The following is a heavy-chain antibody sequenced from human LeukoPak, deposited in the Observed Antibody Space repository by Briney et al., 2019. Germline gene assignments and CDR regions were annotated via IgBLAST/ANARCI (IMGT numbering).Heavy chain of an antibody. CDR1: GYTFTGYY. Sequence: DSVKASCKASGYTFTGYYMHWVRQAPGQGLEWMGWINPNSGGTNYAQKFQGRVTMTRDTSISTAYMELSRLRSDDTAVYYCARGDYDFWSGYQYFDYWGQGTLVTVSS. CDR3: ARGDYDFWSGYQYFDY. V-gene: IGHV1-2*02. J-gene: IGHJ4*02. D-gene: IGHD3-3*01. CDR2: INPNSGGT.